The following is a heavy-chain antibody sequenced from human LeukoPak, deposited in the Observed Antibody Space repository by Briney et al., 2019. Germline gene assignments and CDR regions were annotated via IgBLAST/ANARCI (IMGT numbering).Heavy chain of an antibody. CDR2: IYHSGST. V-gene: IGHV4-30-2*01. J-gene: IGHJ4*02. CDR1: GGSISRGGYS. D-gene: IGHD5-24*01. CDR3: ASRDGYNSPFDY. Sequence: SETLSLTCAVSGGSISRGGYSWSWIRQPPGKGLEWIGYIYHSGSTYYNPSLKSRVTISVDRSKNQFSLKLTSVTAADTAVYYCASRDGYNSPFDYWGQGTLDTVSS.